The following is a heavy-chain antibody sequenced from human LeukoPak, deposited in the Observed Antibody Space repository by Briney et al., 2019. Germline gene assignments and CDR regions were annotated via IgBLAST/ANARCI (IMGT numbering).Heavy chain of an antibody. Sequence: PGGSLRLSCAASGFTFSSYSMNWVRQAPGKGLEWVSYISSSSSTIYYADSVKGRFTISRDNAKNSLYLQMNSLRAEDTAVYYCASLVSYYYDSSGYSRSFYFDYWGQGTLATVSS. CDR3: ASLVSYYYDSSGYSRSFYFDY. J-gene: IGHJ4*02. CDR2: ISSSSSTI. V-gene: IGHV3-48*01. D-gene: IGHD3-22*01. CDR1: GFTFSSYS.